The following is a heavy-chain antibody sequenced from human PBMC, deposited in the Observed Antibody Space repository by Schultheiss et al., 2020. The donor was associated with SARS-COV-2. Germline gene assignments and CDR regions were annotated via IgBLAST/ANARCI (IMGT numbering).Heavy chain of an antibody. D-gene: IGHD5-24*01. Sequence: SETLSLTCTVSGGSISSYYWSWIRQPPGKGLEWIGEINHSGSTYYNPSLKSRVTISVDTSKNQFSLKLSSVTAADTAVYYCARHGQGYSYGMDVWGQGTTVTVSS. CDR1: GGSISSYY. CDR2: INHSGST. J-gene: IGHJ6*02. V-gene: IGHV4-34*01. CDR3: ARHGQGYSYGMDV.